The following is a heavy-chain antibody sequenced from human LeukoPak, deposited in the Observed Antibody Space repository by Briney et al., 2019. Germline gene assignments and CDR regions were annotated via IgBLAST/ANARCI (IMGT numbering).Heavy chain of an antibody. J-gene: IGHJ5*02. V-gene: IGHV1-18*01. CDR3: ARTYSSGWYNWFDP. CDR2: ISAYNGNT. D-gene: IGHD6-19*01. Sequence: ASVKVSCKASGYTFTSYGISWVRQAPGQGLAWMGWISAYNGNTNYAQKLQGRVTMTTDTSTSTAYMELRSLRSDDTAVYYCARTYSSGWYNWFDPWGQGTLVTVSS. CDR1: GYTFTSYG.